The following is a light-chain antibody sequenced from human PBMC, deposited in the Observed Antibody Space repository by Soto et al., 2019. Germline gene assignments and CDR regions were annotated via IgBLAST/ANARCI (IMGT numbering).Light chain of an antibody. Sequence: QCALTQPASVSGSPGQSITISCTGTSSDVGGYNYVSWYQQHPGKAPKVVIYEVSNRPSWISNRFSGSKSGNTASLTISGLQAEDEADYYCSSYTSSSTLVFGGGTKLTVL. CDR3: SSYTSSSTLV. CDR1: SSDVGGYNY. V-gene: IGLV2-14*01. J-gene: IGLJ2*01. CDR2: EVS.